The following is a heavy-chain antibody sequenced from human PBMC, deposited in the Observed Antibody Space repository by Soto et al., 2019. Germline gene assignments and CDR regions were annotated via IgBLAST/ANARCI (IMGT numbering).Heavy chain of an antibody. J-gene: IGHJ6*02. CDR3: ARQDGGYSYGYPFFYYYGMDV. CDR2: IYPGDSDT. CDR1: GYSFTSYW. V-gene: IGHV5-51*01. D-gene: IGHD5-18*01. Sequence: GESLKISCKGSGYSFTSYWIGWVRQMPGKGLEWMGIIYPGDSDTRYSPSFQGQVTISADKSISTAYLQWSSLKASDTAMYYCARQDGGYSYGYPFFYYYGMDVWGQGTTVTVSS.